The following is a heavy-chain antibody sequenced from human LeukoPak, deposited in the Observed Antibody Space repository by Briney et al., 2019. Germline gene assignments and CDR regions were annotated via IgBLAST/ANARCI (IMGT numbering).Heavy chain of an antibody. CDR1: GDSISSGPYY. CDR2: IYYGENT. J-gene: IGHJ1*01. V-gene: IGHV4-39*01. Sequence: PSETLSLTCTVSGDSISSGPYYWGWIRQPPGKGLEWIGNIYYGENTYYNPSLKSRVTISIDTSNNLFSLKLSSVTAADTAVYYCARRLLGYCSGGSCYSGYFQHWGQGTLVTVSS. D-gene: IGHD2-15*01. CDR3: ARRLLGYCSGGSCYSGYFQH.